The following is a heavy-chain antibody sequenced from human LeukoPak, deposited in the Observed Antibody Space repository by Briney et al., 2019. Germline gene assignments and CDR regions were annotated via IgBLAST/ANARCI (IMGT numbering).Heavy chain of an antibody. V-gene: IGHV3-21*01. CDR2: ISSSSSYI. CDR3: ARDLYSSSWPDAFDI. Sequence: PGGSLRLSCAASGFTFSSYSMNWVRQAPGKGLEWVSSISSSSSYIYYADSVKGRFTISRDNAKNSLYLQMNSLRAEDTAVYYCARDLYSSSWPDAFDIWGQGTMVTVSS. CDR1: GFTFSSYS. J-gene: IGHJ3*02. D-gene: IGHD6-13*01.